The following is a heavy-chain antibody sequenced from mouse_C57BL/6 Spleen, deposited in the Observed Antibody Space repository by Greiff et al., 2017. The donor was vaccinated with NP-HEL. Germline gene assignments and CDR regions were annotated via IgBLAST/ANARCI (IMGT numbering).Heavy chain of an antibody. Sequence: EVQLVESGGDLVKPGGSLKLSCAASGFTFSSYGMSWVRQTPDKRLEWVATISSGGSYTYYPDSVKGRFTISRDNAKNTLYLQMSSLKAEDTAMYYCARHERWLDAMDYWGQGTSVTVSS. J-gene: IGHJ4*01. CDR1: GFTFSSYG. CDR3: ARHERWLDAMDY. CDR2: ISSGGSYT. V-gene: IGHV5-6*01. D-gene: IGHD2-3*01.